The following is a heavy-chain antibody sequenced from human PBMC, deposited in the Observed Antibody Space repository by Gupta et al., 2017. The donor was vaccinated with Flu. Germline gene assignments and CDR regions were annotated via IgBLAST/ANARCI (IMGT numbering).Heavy chain of an antibody. Sequence: QVQLVQSGGEMKKPGSSVKVSCRPSGGTFNNYAISWVRQAPGQGLEWMGGIMPAFGTTNYAQKFRDRAAITADELTVTAFMELGSLKSEDTAVYYCAAASCNSVTCYSEELGSWGQGTLVTVSS. CDR2: IMPAFGTT. V-gene: IGHV1-69*01. D-gene: IGHD2-15*01. CDR3: AAASCNSVTCYSEELGS. CDR1: GGTFNNYA. J-gene: IGHJ4*02.